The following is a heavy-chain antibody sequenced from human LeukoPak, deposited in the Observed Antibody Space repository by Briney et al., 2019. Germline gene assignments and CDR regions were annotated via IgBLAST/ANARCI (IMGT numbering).Heavy chain of an antibody. CDR1: GGSISSSSYY. D-gene: IGHD5-18*01. J-gene: IGHJ6*03. CDR2: IYYSGST. V-gene: IGHV4-39*07. CDR3: ATITAMGYYYYYYMDV. Sequence: PSETLSLTCTVSGGSISSSSYYWGWIRQPPGKGLEWIESIYYSGSTYYNPSLKSRVTISVDTSKNQFSLKLSSVTAADTAVYYCATITAMGYYYYYYMDVWGKGTTVTVSS.